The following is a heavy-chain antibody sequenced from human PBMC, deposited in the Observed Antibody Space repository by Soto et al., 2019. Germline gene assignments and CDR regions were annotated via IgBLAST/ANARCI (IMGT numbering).Heavy chain of an antibody. Sequence: QVQLRESGPGLVKPSETLSLTCNVSGGSISPHYVNWIRQPAGKGLEWIGRVHTSGSSDYSPSLKSRVTMSVDTSKKQFSLKLNSVTAXXXXXYYCAREVYTSGWNYDYWGQGILATVSS. D-gene: IGHD6-19*01. J-gene: IGHJ4*02. CDR3: AREVYTSGWNYDY. V-gene: IGHV4-4*07. CDR2: VHTSGSS. CDR1: GGSISPHY.